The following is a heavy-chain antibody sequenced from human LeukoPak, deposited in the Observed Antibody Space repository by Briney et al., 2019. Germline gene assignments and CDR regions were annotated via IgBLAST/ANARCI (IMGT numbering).Heavy chain of an antibody. CDR1: GLTFSNAW. J-gene: IGHJ4*02. Sequence: PGGSLRLSCAASGLTFSNAWMSWVRQAPGKGLEWVSAISGSGGSTYYADSVKGRFTISRDNSKNTLYLQMNSLRAEDTAVYYCAKSSRSGATDYWGQGTLVTVSS. CDR3: AKSSRSGATDY. D-gene: IGHD1-26*01. V-gene: IGHV3-23*01. CDR2: ISGSGGST.